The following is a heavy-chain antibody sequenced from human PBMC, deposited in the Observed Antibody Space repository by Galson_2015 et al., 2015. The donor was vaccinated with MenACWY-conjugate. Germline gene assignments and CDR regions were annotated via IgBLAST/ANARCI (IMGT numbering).Heavy chain of an antibody. CDR2: IYYSGST. CDR3: ARDPPVDGDYPHWYFDL. J-gene: IGHJ2*01. D-gene: IGHD4-17*01. CDR1: GGSISSYY. Sequence: SETLSLTCTVSGGSISSYYWSWIRQPPGKGLEWIGYIYYSGSTNYNPSLKSRVTISVDTSKNQFSLKLSSVTAADTAVYYCARDPPVDGDYPHWYFDLWGRGTLVTVSS. V-gene: IGHV4-59*01.